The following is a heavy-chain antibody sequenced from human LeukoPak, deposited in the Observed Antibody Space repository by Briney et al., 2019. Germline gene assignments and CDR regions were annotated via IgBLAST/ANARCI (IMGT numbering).Heavy chain of an antibody. CDR1: GGSISSGDYY. Sequence: SETLSLTCTVSGGSISSGDYYWSWIRQPPGKGLEWLGYIYYSGSTYYNPPLKSRVTISVDTPKNQFSLKLSSVTAADTAVYFCASYDVSGFGYWGQGSLVTVSS. J-gene: IGHJ4*02. CDR3: ASYDVSGFGY. V-gene: IGHV4-30-4*01. CDR2: IYYSGST. D-gene: IGHD3-22*01.